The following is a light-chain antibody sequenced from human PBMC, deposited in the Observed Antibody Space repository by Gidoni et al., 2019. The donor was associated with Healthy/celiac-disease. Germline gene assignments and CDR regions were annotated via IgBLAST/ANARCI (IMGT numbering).Light chain of an antibody. V-gene: IGKV3-11*01. Sequence: DIVLTQSPATLSLTPGERATRSCRASQRVSSYLAWYQQKTGQAPRLLIYAASNRATVIPARFSGSGSGTDFTLTISSLEPEDFAFYYCQQRSNWLTFGGXTKLEIK. CDR3: QQRSNWLT. CDR1: QRVSSY. J-gene: IGKJ4*01. CDR2: AAS.